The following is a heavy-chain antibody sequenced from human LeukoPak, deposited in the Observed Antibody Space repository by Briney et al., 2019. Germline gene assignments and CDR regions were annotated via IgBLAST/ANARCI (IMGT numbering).Heavy chain of an antibody. Sequence: GGSLRLSCADAGFTFGSYVMSWVRQAPGKGLEWVSVISASGGTTYYADSVKGRFTISRDNSKNTLYLQVNSLRAEDAAVYYCAKQGPVSAVRQTIAARLGYFDYWGQGTLVTVSS. D-gene: IGHD6-6*01. CDR2: ISASGGTT. CDR3: AKQGPVSAVRQTIAARLGYFDY. CDR1: GFTFGSYV. J-gene: IGHJ4*02. V-gene: IGHV3-23*01.